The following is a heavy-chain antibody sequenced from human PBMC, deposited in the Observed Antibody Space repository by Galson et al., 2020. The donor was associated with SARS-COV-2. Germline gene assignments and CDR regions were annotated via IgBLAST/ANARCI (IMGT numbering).Heavy chain of an antibody. CDR1: GFTFDNYD. J-gene: IGHJ4*02. V-gene: IGHV3-23*01. D-gene: IGHD5-18*01. CDR3: AKDPGYSYGTYFDY. CDR2: VSRSGGGT. Sequence: GGSLRLSCAASGFTFDNYDMSWVRQALGKGLEWVSTVSRSGGGTFYADSVKGRFTISRDNSKNTLSLQMTSLRADDTALYYCAKDPGYSYGTYFDYWGQGTLVTVSS.